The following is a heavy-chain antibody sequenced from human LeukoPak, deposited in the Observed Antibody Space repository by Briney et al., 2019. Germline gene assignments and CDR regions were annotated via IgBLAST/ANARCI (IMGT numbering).Heavy chain of an antibody. V-gene: IGHV1-2*02. CDR3: ARALHYYGSGSYYDWGEYFDY. Sequence: GASVKVSCKASGYTFTGEYLHWVRQAPGQGLEWMGWINPNSGGTNYAQKFQGRVTMTRDTSISTAYMELSRLRSDDTAVYYCARALHYYGSGSYYDWGEYFDYWGQGTLVTVSS. CDR2: INPNSGGT. D-gene: IGHD3-10*01. J-gene: IGHJ4*02. CDR1: GYTFTGEY.